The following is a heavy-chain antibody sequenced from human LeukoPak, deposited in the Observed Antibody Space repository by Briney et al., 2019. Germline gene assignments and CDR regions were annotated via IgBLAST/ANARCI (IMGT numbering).Heavy chain of an antibody. J-gene: IGHJ4*02. V-gene: IGHV3-11*06. CDR1: GFTFSDYY. CDR2: ISTGSSYT. CDR3: ARAYGQVYFDN. Sequence: GGSLRLSCAVSGFTFSDYYMSWIRQAPGKGLEWVSYISTGSSYTNYADSVKGRFTISRDNAKNSLSLQMNSLRAEDTAIYYCARAYGQVYFDNWGQGTLVTVSS. D-gene: IGHD3-10*01.